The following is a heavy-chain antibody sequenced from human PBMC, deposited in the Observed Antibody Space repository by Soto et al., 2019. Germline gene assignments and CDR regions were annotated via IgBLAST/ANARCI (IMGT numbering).Heavy chain of an antibody. Sequence: QPGGSLRLSCAASGFTVTTNCMSWVRQAPGKGLEWVSLIYSGDVTHYADSVRGRFSISRDSSKNTLYLQMNSLRAEDTAVYYCARGQVMDHAYFDYWGQGALVTVSS. D-gene: IGHD2-8*01. CDR2: IYSGDVT. V-gene: IGHV3-53*01. CDR1: GFTVTTNC. J-gene: IGHJ4*02. CDR3: ARGQVMDHAYFDY.